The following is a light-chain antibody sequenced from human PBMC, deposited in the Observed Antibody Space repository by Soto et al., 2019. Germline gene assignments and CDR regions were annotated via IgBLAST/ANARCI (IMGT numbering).Light chain of an antibody. CDR2: RTT. V-gene: IGLV7-43*01. J-gene: IGLJ2*01. CDR1: TGAVTSDHY. CDR3: LLYPGGVHI. Sequence: QAVVTQEPSLTVSPGGTVTLTCASSTGAVTSDHYPNWFQQKPGQAPMPLIYRTTNKHSWTPARFSGSLLGGKAALTLSAAQSEDEAEYYCLLYPGGVHIVGGGTKLTVL.